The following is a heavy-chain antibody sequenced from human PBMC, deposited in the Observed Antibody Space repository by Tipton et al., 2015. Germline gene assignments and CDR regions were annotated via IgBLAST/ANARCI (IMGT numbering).Heavy chain of an antibody. D-gene: IGHD2-15*01. CDR2: IYDSGIT. CDR1: GGSISHYY. J-gene: IGHJ5*02. CDR3: ARGGNNWFDP. Sequence: TLSLTCTVSGGSISHYYWSWIRQPPGQGLEWIGYIYDSGITNHNPSLKSRVTISIDTSKNLFSLKLSSVTAADMAVYYCARGGNNWFDPWGRGTLVTVSS. V-gene: IGHV4-59*01.